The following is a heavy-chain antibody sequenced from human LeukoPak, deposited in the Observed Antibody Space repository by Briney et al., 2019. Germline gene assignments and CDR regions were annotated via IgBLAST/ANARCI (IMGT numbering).Heavy chain of an antibody. D-gene: IGHD2-2*01. V-gene: IGHV1-46*01. CDR3: ARGITENIVVVPAAIPGPFDY. CDR1: GYTFTSYY. J-gene: IGHJ4*02. CDR2: INTSGGST. Sequence: ASVKVSCKASGYTFTSYYMHWVRQAPGQGLEWMGIINTSGGSTSYAQKFQGRVTMTRDTSTSTVYMELSSLRSEDTAVYYCARGITENIVVVPAAIPGPFDYWGQGTLVTVSS.